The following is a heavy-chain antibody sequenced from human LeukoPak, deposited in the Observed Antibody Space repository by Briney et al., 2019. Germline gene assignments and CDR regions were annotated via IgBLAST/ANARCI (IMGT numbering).Heavy chain of an antibody. CDR2: INSNGDST. CDR1: GFTFSSYA. J-gene: IGHJ4*02. CDR3: ARDFNNGWYGLVDY. D-gene: IGHD6-19*01. V-gene: IGHV3-64*01. Sequence: PGGSLRLSCAASGFTFSSYAMHWVRQAPGKGLEYVSAINSNGDSTYYANSVKGRFTISRDNSKNTLYLQMGSLRAEDMAVYYCARDFNNGWYGLVDYWGQGTLVTVSS.